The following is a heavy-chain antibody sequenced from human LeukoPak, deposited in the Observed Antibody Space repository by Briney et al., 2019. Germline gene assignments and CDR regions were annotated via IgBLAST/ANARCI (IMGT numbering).Heavy chain of an antibody. V-gene: IGHV3-30-3*01. CDR2: ISYDGSNK. J-gene: IGHJ4*02. CDR3: AGRVTGYSSGYVY. Sequence: GGSLRLSCAASGFTFSSYAMHWVRQAPGKGLEWVADISYDGSNKYYADSVKVRFTISRDNSKNTLYLQMNNLRAEDTAVYYCAGRVTGYSSGYVYWGQGTLVTVSS. D-gene: IGHD5-18*01. CDR1: GFTFSSYA.